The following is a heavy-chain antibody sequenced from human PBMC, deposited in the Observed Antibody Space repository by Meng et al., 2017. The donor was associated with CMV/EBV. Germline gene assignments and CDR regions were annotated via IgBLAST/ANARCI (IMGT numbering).Heavy chain of an antibody. CDR1: GYTFTSYD. V-gene: IGHV1-8*01. CDR3: ARDSGRVLRYFDWVPPSGMDV. J-gene: IGHJ6*02. Sequence: ASVKVSCKASGYTFTSYDINWVRQATGQGLEWMGWMNPNSGNTGYAQKFQGRVTMTRNTSISTAYMELSSLRSEDTAVYYCARDSGRVLRYFDWVPPSGMDVWGQGTTVTVSS. CDR2: MNPNSGNT. D-gene: IGHD3-9*01.